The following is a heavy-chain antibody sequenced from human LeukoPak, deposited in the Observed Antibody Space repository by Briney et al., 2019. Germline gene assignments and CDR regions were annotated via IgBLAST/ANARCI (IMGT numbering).Heavy chain of an antibody. CDR3: AREDGSGYRYFDY. D-gene: IGHD3-22*01. V-gene: IGHV3-30*03. J-gene: IGHJ4*02. CDR2: ISYDGSNK. CDR1: GFTFSNYW. Sequence: GGSLRLSCAASGFTFSNYWMHWVRQAPGKGLEWVAVISYDGSNKYYADSVKGRFTISRDNSKNTLYLQMNSLRAEDTAVYYCAREDGSGYRYFDYWGQGTLVTVSS.